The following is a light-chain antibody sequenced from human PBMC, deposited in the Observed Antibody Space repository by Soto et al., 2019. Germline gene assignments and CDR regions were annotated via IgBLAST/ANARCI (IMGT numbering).Light chain of an antibody. CDR1: QTSSSW. CDR2: DAS. Sequence: DFQMSQSSSPPARSTRDRDTVXXRASQTSSSWVAGYQQKPGKAPKLXIYDASTLKRGVPSRFSGRGSGTDFTLTISSLQPDDFATNYCNQYNVYPGPFCQATKVDNK. J-gene: IGKJ1*01. V-gene: IGKV1-5*03. CDR3: NQYNVYPGP.